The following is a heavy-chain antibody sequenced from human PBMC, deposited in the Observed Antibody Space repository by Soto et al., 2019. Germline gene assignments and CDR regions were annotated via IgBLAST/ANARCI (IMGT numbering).Heavy chain of an antibody. CDR3: ARGRQPSYSSGWYARWWFDP. CDR2: IYPGDSDT. J-gene: IGHJ5*02. CDR1: GYSFTSYW. V-gene: IGHV5-51*01. D-gene: IGHD6-19*01. Sequence: GESLKISCKGSGYSFTSYWIGWVRQMPGKGLEWMGIIYPGDSDTRYSPSFQGQVTISAAKSISTAYLQWSSLKASDTAMYYCARGRQPSYSSGWYARWWFDPWGQGTLVTVSS.